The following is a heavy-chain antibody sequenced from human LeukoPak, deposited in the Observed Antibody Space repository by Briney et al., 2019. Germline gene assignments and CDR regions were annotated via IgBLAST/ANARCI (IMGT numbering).Heavy chain of an antibody. Sequence: GGSLRLSCAASGFIVSSNYMSWVRQAPGKGLEWVSVIYSGGSTYYADSVKGRFTISRDNSKNTLYLQMNSLRAEDTAVYYCARDFRGYYYGMDVWGQGTTVTVSS. J-gene: IGHJ6*02. V-gene: IGHV3-53*01. D-gene: IGHD5-24*01. CDR3: ARDFRGYYYGMDV. CDR2: IYSGGST. CDR1: GFIVSSNY.